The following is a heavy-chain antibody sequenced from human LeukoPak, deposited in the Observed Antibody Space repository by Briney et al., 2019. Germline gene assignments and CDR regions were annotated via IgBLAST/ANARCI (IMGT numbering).Heavy chain of an antibody. J-gene: IGHJ3*02. V-gene: IGHV3-48*02. CDR3: AKRYSSSSFSAFDI. CDR1: AFTFSTYS. Sequence: PGGSLRLSCTASAFTFSTYSVNWVRQAPGKGLEWVSYISSSGSTIYYADSVKGRFTISRDDAKNSLYLQMNSLRDEDTAVYYCAKRYSSSSFSAFDIWGQGTMVTVPS. CDR2: ISSSGSTI. D-gene: IGHD6-6*01.